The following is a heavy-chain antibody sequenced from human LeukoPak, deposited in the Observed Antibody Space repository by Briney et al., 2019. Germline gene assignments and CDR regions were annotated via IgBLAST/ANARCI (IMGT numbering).Heavy chain of an antibody. D-gene: IGHD3-3*01. CDR1: GGPISSYY. Sequence: SETLSLTCTVSGGPISSYYWSWIRQPPGKGLEWIGYIYYSGSTNYNPSLKSRVTISVDTSKNQFSLKLSSVTAADTAVYYCARYRPSESRSGEVTSLDYWGQGTLVTVSS. J-gene: IGHJ4*02. CDR3: ARYRPSESRSGEVTSLDY. V-gene: IGHV4-59*01. CDR2: IYYSGST.